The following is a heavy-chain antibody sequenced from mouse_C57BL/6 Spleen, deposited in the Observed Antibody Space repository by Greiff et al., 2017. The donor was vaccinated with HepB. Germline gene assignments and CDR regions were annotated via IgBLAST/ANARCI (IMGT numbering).Heavy chain of an antibody. CDR2: ISDGGSYT. Sequence: EVKLVESGGGLVKPGGSLKLSCAASGFTFSSYAMSWVRQTPEKRLEWVATISDGGSYTYYPDNVKGRFTISRDNAKNNLYLQMSHLKSEDTAMYYCAREIYYDYDGPFAYWGQGTLVTVSA. CDR1: GFTFSSYA. D-gene: IGHD2-4*01. CDR3: AREIYYDYDGPFAY. J-gene: IGHJ3*01. V-gene: IGHV5-4*01.